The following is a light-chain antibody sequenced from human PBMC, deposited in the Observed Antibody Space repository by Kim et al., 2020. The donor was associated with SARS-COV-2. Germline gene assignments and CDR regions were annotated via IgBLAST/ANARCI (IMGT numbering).Light chain of an antibody. CDR2: DVS. J-gene: IGLJ3*02. V-gene: IGLV2-11*01. Sequence: QSALTQPRSVSGSPGQSVTISCTGTSSDVGASIYVSWYQQHPGKAPKLIIYDVSKRPSGVPDRFSGSKSGNTASLTISGLQAEDEADYYCCSFAGNYVWVFGGGTQLTVL. CDR1: SSDVGASIY. CDR3: CSFAGNYVWV.